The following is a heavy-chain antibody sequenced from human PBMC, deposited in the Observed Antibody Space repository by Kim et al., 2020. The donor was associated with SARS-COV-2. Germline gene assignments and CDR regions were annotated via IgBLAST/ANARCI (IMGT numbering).Heavy chain of an antibody. V-gene: IGHV3-30*18. CDR2: ISYDGSNK. J-gene: IGHJ6*01. D-gene: IGHD1-26*01. Sequence: GGSLRLSCAASGFTFSTYGMHWVRQAPGKGLEWVALISYDGSNKYYADSVKGRFIISRDNSKNTLHLQMDSMRAEDTAVYYCAKVVLRGANFLYYGMDD. CDR3: AKVVLRGANFLYYGMDD. CDR1: GFTFSTYG.